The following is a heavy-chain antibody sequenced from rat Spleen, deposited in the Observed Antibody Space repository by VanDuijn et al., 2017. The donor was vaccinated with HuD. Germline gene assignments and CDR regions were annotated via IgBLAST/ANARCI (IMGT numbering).Heavy chain of an antibody. CDR3: TTDGPRYTTERGPFEY. V-gene: IGHV5-29*01. D-gene: IGHD1-6*01. Sequence: EVQLVEAGGGLVQPGRSLKLSCAASGFTFSNYGMAWVRQAPTKGLEWVATIRYDGGSTYYRDSVKGRFTISRDNAKSSLYLQMDSLRSEDTATYSCTTDGPRYTTERGPFEYWGQGVMVTVSS. CDR2: IRYDGGST. CDR1: GFTFSNYG. J-gene: IGHJ2*01.